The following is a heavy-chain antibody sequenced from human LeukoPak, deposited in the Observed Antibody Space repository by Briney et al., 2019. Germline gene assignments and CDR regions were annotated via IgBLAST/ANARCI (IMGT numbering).Heavy chain of an antibody. V-gene: IGHV3-30*03. CDR3: FGALDMDIVATTHNWFDP. CDR1: GFTFSSYG. CDR2: ISYDGSNK. D-gene: IGHD5-12*01. J-gene: IGHJ5*02. Sequence: GGSLRLSCAASGFTFSSYGMHWVRQAPGKGLEWVAVISYDGSNKYYADSVKGRFTISRDNSKNTLYLQMNSLRTEDTAVYYCFGALDMDIVATTHNWFDPWGQGTLVTVSS.